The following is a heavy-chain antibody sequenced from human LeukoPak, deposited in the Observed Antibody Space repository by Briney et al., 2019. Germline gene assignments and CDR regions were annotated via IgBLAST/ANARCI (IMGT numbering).Heavy chain of an antibody. CDR3: ARVKGNSSGWYNKDAFDI. D-gene: IGHD6-19*01. CDR1: GGSISSYY. V-gene: IGHV4-59*01. Sequence: PSETLSLTCTVSGGSISSYYWSWIRQPPGKGLEWIGYIYYSGSTNYNPSLKSRVTISVDTSKNQFSLKLSSVTAADTAVYYCARVKGNSSGWYNKDAFDIWGQGTMVTVSS. J-gene: IGHJ3*02. CDR2: IYYSGST.